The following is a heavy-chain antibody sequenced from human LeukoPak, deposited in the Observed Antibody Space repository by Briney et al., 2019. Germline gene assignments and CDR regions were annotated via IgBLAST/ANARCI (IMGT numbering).Heavy chain of an antibody. CDR1: GGTFSSYA. Sequence: TVKVSCKASGGTFSSYAISWVRQAPGQGLEWMGWIIPIFGTTNYAQKFQGRGTITTDESTSAAYMELSSLRSEDTAVYYCARDNYAGANWFDPWGQGTLVTVSS. CDR2: IIPIFGTT. D-gene: IGHD1-7*01. CDR3: ARDNYAGANWFDP. V-gene: IGHV1-69*05. J-gene: IGHJ5*02.